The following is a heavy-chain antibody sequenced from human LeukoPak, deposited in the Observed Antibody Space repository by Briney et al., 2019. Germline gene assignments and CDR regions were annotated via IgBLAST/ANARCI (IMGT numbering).Heavy chain of an antibody. V-gene: IGHV3-7*01. D-gene: IGHD3-10*01. CDR1: GFTFSSYW. CDR2: IKNDGSDK. Sequence: GGSLRLSCTASGFTFSSYWMSWVRQAPGKGLEWVASIKNDGSDKYYVDSVKGRFTISRDNAKNSLYLQMNSLRADDTAVYHCARDLTIHYYGSGKSTTNWGQGTLVTVSS. J-gene: IGHJ4*02. CDR3: ARDLTIHYYGSGKSTTN.